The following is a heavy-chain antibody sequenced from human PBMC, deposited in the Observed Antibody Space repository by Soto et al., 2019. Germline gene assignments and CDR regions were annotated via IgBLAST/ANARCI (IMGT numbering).Heavy chain of an antibody. V-gene: IGHV3-21*01. D-gene: IGHD3-3*01. CDR1: GFTFGSYS. CDR3: ARDFSMTDYDFWSGYSDPLPLGAGGAGAGGMDV. Sequence: GGSLRLSCAASGFTFGSYSMNWVRQAPGKGLEWVASISTSSYIYYADSVKGRFTISRDNAKNSLYLQMNSLRAEDTAVYYCARDFSMTDYDFWSGYSDPLPLGAGGAGAGGMDVWGQGTTVTVSS. J-gene: IGHJ6*02. CDR2: ISTSSYI.